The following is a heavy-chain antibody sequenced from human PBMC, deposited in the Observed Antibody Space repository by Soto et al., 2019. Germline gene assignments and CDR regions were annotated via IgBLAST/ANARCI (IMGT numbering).Heavy chain of an antibody. D-gene: IGHD6-13*01. Sequence: GSSVKVSCKASGYTFANYGISWVRQAPGQGLEWMGWISAYTGSTNYAQNLQGRVTMTTDTSTSTAYMELRSLRSDDTAVYYCARVLCYSSWWRHSAFDFWAQGTRVIVSS. CDR3: ARVLCYSSWWRHSAFDF. V-gene: IGHV1-18*01. CDR2: ISAYTGST. J-gene: IGHJ3*01. CDR1: GYTFANYG.